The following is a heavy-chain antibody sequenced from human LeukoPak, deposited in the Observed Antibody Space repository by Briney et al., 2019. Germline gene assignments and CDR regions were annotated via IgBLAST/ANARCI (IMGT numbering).Heavy chain of an antibody. D-gene: IGHD5-18*01. V-gene: IGHV3-15*05. CDR2: IKSKSDGGTT. Sequence: PGGSLRLSCAASGFSFSRAWMSWVRQAPGKGLEWVGRIKSKSDGGTTDYAAPVKGRFTISRDDSKNSLFLQVNSLRAEDTAVYYCARGRGYSYGWIGEKLLDYWGQGTLVTVSS. CDR1: GFSFSRAW. J-gene: IGHJ4*02. CDR3: ARGRGYSYGWIGEKLLDY.